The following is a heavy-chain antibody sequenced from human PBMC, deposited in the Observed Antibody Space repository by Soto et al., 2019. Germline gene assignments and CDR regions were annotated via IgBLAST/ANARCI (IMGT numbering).Heavy chain of an antibody. J-gene: IGHJ1*01. D-gene: IGHD2-15*01. CDR3: AIDLWWYTH. CDR1: GFTFSDHA. Sequence: EVQLLESGGGLVQPGGSLRLSCTASGFTFSDHAMTWVRQGPGKGLQWLSGINGGGSGAYYADSVKGRFTVSRANSNNTLFLQMDSLRVEDTAVYYCAIDLWWYTHWGQGTLVTVSS. CDR2: INGGGSGA. V-gene: IGHV3-23*01.